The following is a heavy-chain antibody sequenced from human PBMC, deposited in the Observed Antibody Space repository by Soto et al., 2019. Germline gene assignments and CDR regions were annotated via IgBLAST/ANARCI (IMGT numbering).Heavy chain of an antibody. V-gene: IGHV3-9*01. CDR2: ISWNSGNI. D-gene: IGHD3-22*01. CDR1: GFTFDDYA. J-gene: IGHJ6*02. CDR3: ARYDSSGYYWPYYYYGMDV. Sequence: PGGSLRLSCAASGFTFDDYAMYWVRQVLGKGLDWVSSISWNSGNIDYADSVKGRFTTSRDNAKNSLYLQMNSLRAEDTAVYYCARYDSSGYYWPYYYYGMDVWGQGTTVTVSS.